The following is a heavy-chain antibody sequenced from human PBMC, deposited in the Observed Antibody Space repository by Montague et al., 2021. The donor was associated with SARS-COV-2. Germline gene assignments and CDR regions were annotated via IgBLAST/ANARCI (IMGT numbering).Heavy chain of an antibody. D-gene: IGHD3-22*01. Sequence: SETLSLTCAVYGGSFNAYYWSWIRQPPATGLEWIGEINHGGSTNYTPSLTRRVTISADTSKNQFSLKLKSVTAADTANYYCARGHQGVAMIVVVMIGAEYYFDYWGQGSLVTVSS. V-gene: IGHV4-34*01. CDR1: GGSFNAYY. CDR2: INHGGST. CDR3: ARGHQGVAMIVVVMIGAEYYFDY. J-gene: IGHJ4*02.